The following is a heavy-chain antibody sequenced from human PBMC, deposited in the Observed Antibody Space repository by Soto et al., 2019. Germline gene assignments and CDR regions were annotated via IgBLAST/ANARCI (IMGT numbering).Heavy chain of an antibody. CDR1: GGSISSYY. J-gene: IGHJ6*02. V-gene: IGHV4-59*01. CDR2: IYYSGST. D-gene: IGHD2-2*01. Sequence: SETLSLTCTVSGGSISSYYWSWIRQPPGKGLGWIGYIYYSGSTNYNPSLKSRVTISVDTSKNQFSLKLSSVTAADTAVYYCARALGYCSSTSCRDDYGMDVWGQGTTVTVSS. CDR3: ARALGYCSSTSCRDDYGMDV.